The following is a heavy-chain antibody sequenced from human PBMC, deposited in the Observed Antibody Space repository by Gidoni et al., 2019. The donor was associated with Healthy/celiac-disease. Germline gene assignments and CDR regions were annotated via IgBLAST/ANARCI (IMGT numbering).Heavy chain of an antibody. V-gene: IGHV3-33*01. CDR3: ARDPSLTYNWNYGGAIDY. CDR1: GLTFSSCG. Sequence: QVQLVESGGGVVQPGRSRRLSWSASGLTFSSCGLHWVRQAPGKGLGWVAVIWYDGSNKYYADSVKGRFTISRDNSKNTLYLQMNSLRAEDTAVYYCARDPSLTYNWNYGGAIDYWGQGTLVTVSS. CDR2: IWYDGSNK. J-gene: IGHJ4*02. D-gene: IGHD1-7*01.